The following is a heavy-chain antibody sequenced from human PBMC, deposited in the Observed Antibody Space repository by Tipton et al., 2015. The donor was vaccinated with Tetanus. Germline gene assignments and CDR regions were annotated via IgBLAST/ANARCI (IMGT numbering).Heavy chain of an antibody. Sequence: LRLSCSVSDGSISGSSYYWSWIRQPPGKALEWIGSIYYSGSTFHHPSLQSRVTISVDTSKNQFSLRMSAVTAADTAVCFCARHPPPYYYGSGSYLDYWGQGTPVTVSS. V-gene: IGHV4-39*01. CDR2: IYYSGST. CDR1: DGSISGSSYY. D-gene: IGHD3-10*01. CDR3: ARHPPPYYYGSGSYLDY. J-gene: IGHJ4*02.